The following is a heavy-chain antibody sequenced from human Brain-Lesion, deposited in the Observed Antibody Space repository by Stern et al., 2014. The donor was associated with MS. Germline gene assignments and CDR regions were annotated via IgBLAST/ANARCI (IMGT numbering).Heavy chain of an antibody. CDR2: IYYSGNT. V-gene: IGHV4-39*02. CDR1: GGSVSSTSYA. CDR3: AGEEDIRYCSGGSCTGNWFDP. Sequence: VQLVESGPGLVKPSETLSLTCTVAGGSVSSTSYAWAWIRQPPGKGLEWIGTIYYSGNTYYSPSLKSRLTISLATSRNLFPLRWRSVTAADTAVYYCAGEEDIRYCSGGSCTGNWFDPWGQGTLVTVSS. D-gene: IGHD2-15*01. J-gene: IGHJ5*02.